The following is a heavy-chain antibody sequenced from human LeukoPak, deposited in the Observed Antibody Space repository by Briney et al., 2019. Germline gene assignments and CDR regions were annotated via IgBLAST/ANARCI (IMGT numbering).Heavy chain of an antibody. D-gene: IGHD2-21*01. CDR2: INLNSGDI. Sequence: ASVKVSCKASGYSFTDYYMHWVRQAPGQGLEWMGWINLNSGDIKSAQKFQGRVTMTRDTSITTVYMEVSWLTSDDTAMYYCARADRLHGGPYLIGPWGQGTLVTVSS. V-gene: IGHV1-2*02. CDR3: ARADRLHGGPYLIGP. CDR1: GYSFTDYY. J-gene: IGHJ5*02.